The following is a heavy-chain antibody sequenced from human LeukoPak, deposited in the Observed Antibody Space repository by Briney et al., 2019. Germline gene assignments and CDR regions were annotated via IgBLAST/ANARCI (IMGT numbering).Heavy chain of an antibody. CDR2: IIPILGIA. Sequence: SVKVSCKASGGTFSSYAISWVRQAPGQGLEWMGRIIPILGIANYAQKFQGRVTITADKSTSTAYMELSSLRSEDTAVYYCASTYYYDSSGYYVFAYWGQGTLDTVSS. CDR1: GGTFSSYA. V-gene: IGHV1-69*04. CDR3: ASTYYYDSSGYYVFAY. J-gene: IGHJ4*02. D-gene: IGHD3-22*01.